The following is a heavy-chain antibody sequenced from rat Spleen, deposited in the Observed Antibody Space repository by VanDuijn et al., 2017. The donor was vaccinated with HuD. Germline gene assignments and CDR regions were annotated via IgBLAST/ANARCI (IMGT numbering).Heavy chain of an antibody. V-gene: IGHV5-27*01. CDR1: GFTFSNYY. J-gene: IGHJ1*01. CDR2: INTGGGIT. CDR3: TTARNVPSYWYFDF. Sequence: EVQLVESGGGLVQPGRSLKLSCAASGFTFSNYYMAWVRQAPTRGLEWVAYINTGGGITYYRDSLKGRFTISGDNAKSTLYLQMDSLRSDDTATYYCTTARNVPSYWYFDFWGPGTMVTVSS. D-gene: IGHD1-12*01.